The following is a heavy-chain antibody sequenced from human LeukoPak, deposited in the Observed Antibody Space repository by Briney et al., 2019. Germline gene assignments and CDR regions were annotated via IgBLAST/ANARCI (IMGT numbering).Heavy chain of an antibody. J-gene: IGHJ6*03. V-gene: IGHV1-8*02. D-gene: IGHD3-9*01. Sequence: ASVKVSCKASGYTFTSYDIKWVREATGQGLDWKGRLNPNSGNTGYAQKFQGRVTMTRNTSISTAYMELSSLRSEDTAVYYCARGNVLRYFDWPPVESYYMDVWGKGTTVTISS. CDR3: ARGNVLRYFDWPPVESYYMDV. CDR1: GYTFTSYD. CDR2: LNPNSGNT.